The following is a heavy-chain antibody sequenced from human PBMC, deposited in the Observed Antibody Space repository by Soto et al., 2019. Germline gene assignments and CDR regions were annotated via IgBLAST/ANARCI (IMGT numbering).Heavy chain of an antibody. V-gene: IGHV4-61*01. CDR1: GGSVSSGSYY. CDR2: IYHSGST. CDR3: ARDVGYSSGY. Sequence: QVQLQESGPGLVKPSETLSLTCTVSGGSVSSGSYYWSWIRQPPGKGLEWIGYIYHSGSTNYNPSLKSRVAISVDTSKIQYSLRLRSVTAADTAVYYCARDVGYSSGYWGQGTLVTVSS. D-gene: IGHD6-25*01. J-gene: IGHJ4*02.